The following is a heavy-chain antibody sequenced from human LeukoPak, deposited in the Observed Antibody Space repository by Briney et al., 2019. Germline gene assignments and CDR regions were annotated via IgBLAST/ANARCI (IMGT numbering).Heavy chain of an antibody. CDR2: IYYSGST. Sequence: SQTLSLTCTVSGGSISSGGYYWSWIRQHPGKGLEWIGYIYYSGSTYYNPSLKSRVTISVGTSKNQFSLKLSSVTAADTAVYYCASNALDTAMVNYWGQGTLVTVSS. CDR3: ASNALDTAMVNY. V-gene: IGHV4-31*03. D-gene: IGHD5-18*01. CDR1: GGSISSGGYY. J-gene: IGHJ4*02.